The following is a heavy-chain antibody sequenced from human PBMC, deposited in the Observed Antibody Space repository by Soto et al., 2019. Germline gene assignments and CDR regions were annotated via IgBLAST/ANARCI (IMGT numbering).Heavy chain of an antibody. J-gene: IGHJ6*02. V-gene: IGHV3-30*14. CDR2: ISHDGRNE. CDR3: AEERWSDSSDYRNYNGMDV. Sequence: QVQLVESGGGVVQPGRSLRLSCAASGISFRNHAMHWVRQAPGKGLEWVALISHDGRNEYYTDSVKGRFTVSRDISDNTMHLQMNNLRVEATAVYYCAEERWSDSSDYRNYNGMDVWGQGATVTVSS. D-gene: IGHD3-22*01. CDR1: GISFRNHA.